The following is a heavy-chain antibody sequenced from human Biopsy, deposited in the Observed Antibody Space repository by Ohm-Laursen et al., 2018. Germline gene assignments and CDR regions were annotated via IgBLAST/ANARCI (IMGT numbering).Heavy chain of an antibody. CDR2: IYYTGHT. CDR1: GGSIKSYY. V-gene: IGHV4-59*07. D-gene: IGHD7-27*01. J-gene: IGHJ4*02. CDR3: ARLTGDPSY. Sequence: SDTLSLTCTVSGGSIKSYYWNWIRQSPGKGLEWIGFIYYTGHTNYNPSLKSRAIILVDTSKNQFSLKVISVTAADTAVYYCARLTGDPSYWGQGILVTVSS.